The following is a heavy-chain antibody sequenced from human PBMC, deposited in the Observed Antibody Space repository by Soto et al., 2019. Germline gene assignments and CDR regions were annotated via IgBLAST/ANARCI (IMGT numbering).Heavy chain of an antibody. J-gene: IGHJ6*03. CDR3: ARGYGAAAGNYYYYMDV. Sequence: GASVKVSCKASGYTFTSYDINWVRQATGQGLEWMGWMNPNSGNTGYAQKFQGRVTMTRNTSISTAYMELSSLRSEDTAVYYCARGYGAAAGNYYYYMDVWGKGTTVTVSS. CDR2: MNPNSGNT. CDR1: GYTFTSYD. V-gene: IGHV1-8*01. D-gene: IGHD6-13*01.